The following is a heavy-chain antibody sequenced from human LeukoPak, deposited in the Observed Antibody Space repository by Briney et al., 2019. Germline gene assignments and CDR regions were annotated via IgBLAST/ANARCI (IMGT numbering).Heavy chain of an antibody. Sequence: ASVKVSCKASGYTFTSYGTSWVRQAPGQGLEWMGWISAYNGNTNCAQKLQGRVTMTTDTSTSTAYMALRSLRSDDTAVYYCARDGAIVVVPAARGGDAFDIWGQGTMVTVSS. CDR1: GYTFTSYG. J-gene: IGHJ3*02. CDR2: ISAYNGNT. D-gene: IGHD2-2*01. CDR3: ARDGAIVVVPAARGGDAFDI. V-gene: IGHV1-18*01.